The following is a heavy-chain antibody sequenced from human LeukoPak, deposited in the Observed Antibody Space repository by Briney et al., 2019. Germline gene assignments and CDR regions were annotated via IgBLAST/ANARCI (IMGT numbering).Heavy chain of an antibody. Sequence: SGGSLRLSCAASGFTFSSYSMNWVRQAPGKGLEWVSVISAGGGTTYYADSVKGRFTISRDNSKNTLYLQINSLRAEDTAVYYCAKRYSSGAFDYWGQGTLVTVSS. D-gene: IGHD6-19*01. CDR1: GFTFSSYS. CDR3: AKRYSSGAFDY. J-gene: IGHJ4*02. CDR2: ISAGGGTT. V-gene: IGHV3-23*01.